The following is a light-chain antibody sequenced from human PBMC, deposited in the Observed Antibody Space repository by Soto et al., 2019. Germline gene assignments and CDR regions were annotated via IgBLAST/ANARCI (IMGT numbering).Light chain of an antibody. J-gene: IGLJ1*01. CDR1: SSNIGAGYD. CDR3: QSYDSTLSRYV. V-gene: IGLV1-40*01. CDR2: GNS. Sequence: QSVLTQPPSVSGAPGQRVTISCTGSSSNIGAGYDVHWYQQPPGTAPKLLIYGNSNRPSGVPDRFSGSKSGTSASLAITRLQAEDEADYYCQSYDSTLSRYVFGTGTKVTVL.